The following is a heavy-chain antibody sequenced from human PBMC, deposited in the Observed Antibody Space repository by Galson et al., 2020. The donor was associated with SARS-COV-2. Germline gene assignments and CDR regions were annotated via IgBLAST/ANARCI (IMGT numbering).Heavy chain of an antibody. J-gene: IGHJ4*02. CDR1: GYTFTSYG. D-gene: IGHD4-17*01. V-gene: IGHV1-18*04. CDR2: ISAYNGNT. CDR3: ARDDYGDYVSSGYYFDY. Sequence: ASVKVSCKASGYTFTSYGISWVRQAPGQGLEWMGWISAYNGNTNYAQKLQGRVTMTTDTSTSTAYMELRSLRSDDTAVYYCARDDYGDYVSSGYYFDYWGQGTLVTVSS.